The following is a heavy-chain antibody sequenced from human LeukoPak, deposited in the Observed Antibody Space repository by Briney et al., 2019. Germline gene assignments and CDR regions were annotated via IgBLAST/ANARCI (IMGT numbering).Heavy chain of an antibody. CDR1: GGTFNHAG. V-gene: IGHV1-69*05. J-gene: IGHJ4*02. Sequence: ASVKVSCKSSGGTFNHAGVSWVRQAPGQGLEWVGGIIPVLGTTKYAQIFQGRVTITTDESTRIAYMEMSSLRSQDTAVYFCARGSFCRSTSCRFFFDSWGQGTLVTVSS. CDR2: IIPVLGTT. D-gene: IGHD2-2*01. CDR3: ARGSFCRSTSCRFFFDS.